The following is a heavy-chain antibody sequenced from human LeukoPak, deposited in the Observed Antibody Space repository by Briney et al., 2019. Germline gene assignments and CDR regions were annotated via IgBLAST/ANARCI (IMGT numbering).Heavy chain of an antibody. CDR1: GSTFANYG. CDR2: ISLDSGNT. CDR3: ARVTYLRPYQLDY. V-gene: IGHV1-18*01. J-gene: IGHJ4*02. Sequence: ASVKLSCKASGSTFANYGINWVRQGTGQGLEWMGWISLDSGNTGYAQRVQGRVTLTTDTFTSTAYMELRSLRSDDTAGYFCARVTYLRPYQLDYWGQGTLVSISS. D-gene: IGHD2-2*01.